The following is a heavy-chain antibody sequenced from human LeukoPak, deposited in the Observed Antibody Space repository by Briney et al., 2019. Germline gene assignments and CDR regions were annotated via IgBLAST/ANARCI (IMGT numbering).Heavy chain of an antibody. CDR2: IYPSDSET. D-gene: IGHD3-10*01. CDR1: GYSFNTFY. CDR3: ARLIYYGSGRTYFFDS. V-gene: IGHV5-51*01. J-gene: IGHJ4*02. Sequence: GDSLKISCKGPGYSFNTFYIGWVRQTPETGLEWMGNIYPSDSETKYKPSFQGQITISVDKAITTAYLHLSSLKASDTGMYYCARLIYYGSGRTYFFDSWGQGTLVTVSP.